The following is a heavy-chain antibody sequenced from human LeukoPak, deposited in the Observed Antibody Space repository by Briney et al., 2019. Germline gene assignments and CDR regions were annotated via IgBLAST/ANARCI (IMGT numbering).Heavy chain of an antibody. Sequence: GGSLRLSCAASGFTFSDHYMDRVRQAPGKGLEWVGRIRNRAYSYTTEYAASVKGRFIISRDDSKNSLDLQMNSLKIEGTAVYYCTRRGGSPPGPDYWGQGTLVTVSS. J-gene: IGHJ4*02. V-gene: IGHV3-72*01. CDR1: GFTFSDHY. CDR3: TRRGGSPPGPDY. CDR2: IRNRAYSYTT. D-gene: IGHD1-26*01.